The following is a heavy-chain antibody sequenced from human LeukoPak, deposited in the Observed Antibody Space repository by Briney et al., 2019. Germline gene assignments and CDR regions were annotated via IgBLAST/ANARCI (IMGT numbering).Heavy chain of an antibody. D-gene: IGHD5-12*01. Sequence: GGSLRLSCAASGLTFSSYAMHWVRQAPGKGLGWVAVISYDGSNKYYADFVKGRFTISRDNSKNTLYLQMNSLRAEDTAVYYCAKVSYSGYELDYWGQGTLVTVSS. CDR2: ISYDGSNK. CDR3: AKVSYSGYELDY. CDR1: GLTFSSYA. V-gene: IGHV3-30-3*01. J-gene: IGHJ4*02.